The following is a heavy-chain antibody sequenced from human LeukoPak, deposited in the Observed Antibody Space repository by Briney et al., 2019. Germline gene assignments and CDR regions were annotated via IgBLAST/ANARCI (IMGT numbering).Heavy chain of an antibody. CDR3: AREGGKDDFWSGYYYFDY. V-gene: IGHV1-69*05. Sequence: ASVKVSCKASGGTFSSYAISWVRQAPGQGLEWMGGIIPIFGTANYAQKFQGRVTITTDESTSTAYMELSSLRSEDTAVYYCAREGGKDDFWSGYYYFDYWGQGTLVTVSS. D-gene: IGHD3-3*01. J-gene: IGHJ4*02. CDR1: GGTFSSYA. CDR2: IIPIFGTA.